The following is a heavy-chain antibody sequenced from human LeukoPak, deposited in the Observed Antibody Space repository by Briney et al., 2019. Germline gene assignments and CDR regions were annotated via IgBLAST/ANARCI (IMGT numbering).Heavy chain of an antibody. CDR3: ARGGRTWGPGEYYYYYMAV. V-gene: IGHV1-2*02. CDR2: INPNSGGT. J-gene: IGHJ6*03. CDR1: GYTFTGYY. D-gene: IGHD3-10*01. Sequence: ASVKVSCKASGYTFTGYYMHWVRQAPGQGLEWMGWINPNSGGTNYAQKFQGRVTMTRDTSTSTAYMELSRLRSDDTAVYYCARGGRTWGPGEYYYYYMAVWGKGTTVTISS.